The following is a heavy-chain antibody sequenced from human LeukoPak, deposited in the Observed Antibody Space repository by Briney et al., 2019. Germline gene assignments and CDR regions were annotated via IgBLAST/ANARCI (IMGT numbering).Heavy chain of an antibody. Sequence: SETLSLTCTVSGVSFRSSSYSWGGIRQPPGKGLEWIGSIYYSGSTYYNPSLKSRVTISVDTSKNQFSLNLSSLTAADTAVYYCARWVGSGWYRFDFWGQGTLVTVSS. CDR2: IYYSGST. D-gene: IGHD6-19*01. CDR1: GVSFRSSSYS. J-gene: IGHJ4*02. V-gene: IGHV4-39*01. CDR3: ARWVGSGWYRFDF.